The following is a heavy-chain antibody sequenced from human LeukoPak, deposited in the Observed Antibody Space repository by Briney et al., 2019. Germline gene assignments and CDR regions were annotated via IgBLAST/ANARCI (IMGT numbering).Heavy chain of an antibody. V-gene: IGHV3-30*04. Sequence: GGSLRLSCAASGFTFSTYAMFWVRQAPGKGLEWVAVISYDGSNKYYADSVKSRFTISRDNSKNTLYLQMNSLRAEDTAEYYCARDRYLRSHDAFDIWGQGTMVTVSS. J-gene: IGHJ3*02. CDR3: ARDRYLRSHDAFDI. CDR1: GFTFSTYA. D-gene: IGHD4-17*01. CDR2: ISYDGSNK.